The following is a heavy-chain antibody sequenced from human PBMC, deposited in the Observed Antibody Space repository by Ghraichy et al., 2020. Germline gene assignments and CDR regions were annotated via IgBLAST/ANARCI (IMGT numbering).Heavy chain of an antibody. CDR2: ISAYNGNT. Sequence: ASVKVSCKASGYTFTSYGISWVRQAPGQGLEWMGWISAYNGNTNYAQKLQGRVTMTTDTSTSTAYMELRSLRSDDTAVYYCARDRNTMIVVVITGADDAFDIWGQGTMVTVSS. V-gene: IGHV1-18*04. CDR1: GYTFTSYG. J-gene: IGHJ3*02. D-gene: IGHD3-22*01. CDR3: ARDRNTMIVVVITGADDAFDI.